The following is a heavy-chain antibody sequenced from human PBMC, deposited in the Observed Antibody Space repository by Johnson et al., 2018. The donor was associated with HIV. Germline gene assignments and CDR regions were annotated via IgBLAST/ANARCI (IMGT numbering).Heavy chain of an antibody. Sequence: VQVVESGGGLVQPGGYLGLSCAVSGFTFSRYWMTWVRQAPGKGLEWVSYISSSASTIYYADSVRGRFAISRDNVKNSLYLQMNSLRAEDTAVYYCARDPRGQHPRGAFDIWGQGTMVTVSS. V-gene: IGHV3-48*04. J-gene: IGHJ3*02. D-gene: IGHD6-13*01. CDR1: GFTFSRYW. CDR2: ISSSASTI. CDR3: ARDPRGQHPRGAFDI.